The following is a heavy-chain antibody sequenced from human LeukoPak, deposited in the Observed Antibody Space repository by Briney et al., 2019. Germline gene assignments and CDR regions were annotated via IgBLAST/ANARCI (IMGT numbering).Heavy chain of an antibody. Sequence: GGSLRLSCAASGFTFSSYAMSWARQAPGKGLEWVSAISGSGGSTYYADSVKGRFTISRDNSKNTLYLQMNSLRAEDTAVYYCAKVIVVVVAATRSDWFDPWGQGTLVTVSS. D-gene: IGHD2-15*01. CDR1: GFTFSSYA. J-gene: IGHJ5*02. CDR3: AKVIVVVVAATRSDWFDP. V-gene: IGHV3-23*01. CDR2: ISGSGGST.